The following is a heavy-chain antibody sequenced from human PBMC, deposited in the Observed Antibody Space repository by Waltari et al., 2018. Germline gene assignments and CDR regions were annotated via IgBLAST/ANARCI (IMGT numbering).Heavy chain of an antibody. J-gene: IGHJ5*02. D-gene: IGHD6-19*01. CDR3: ARGSVADP. V-gene: IGHV3-11*04. Sequence: GGSLRLSCTASGFAFSDFYMTWIRQAPGKGLEWISYISSSGDTIYYADSVKGRFVVSRDNAENSLFLEMNNLRVNDSAVYYCARGSVADPWGPGTLVSVSS. CDR2: ISSSGDTI. CDR1: GFAFSDFY.